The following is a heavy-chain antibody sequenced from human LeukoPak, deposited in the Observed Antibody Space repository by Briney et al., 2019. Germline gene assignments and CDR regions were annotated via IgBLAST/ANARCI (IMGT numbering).Heavy chain of an antibody. CDR3: ARDPYYYYDSSGYYYDY. CDR1: GFTFRNYG. CDR2: IRSDGSDK. D-gene: IGHD3-22*01. V-gene: IGHV3-30*02. J-gene: IGHJ4*02. Sequence: GGSLRLSCAASGFTFRNYGMHWVRRTPGKGLEWVAFIRSDGSDKYYADSVKGRFTISRDNSKNTLYLQMNSLRAEDTAVYYCARDPYYYYDSSGYYYDYWGQGTLVTVSS.